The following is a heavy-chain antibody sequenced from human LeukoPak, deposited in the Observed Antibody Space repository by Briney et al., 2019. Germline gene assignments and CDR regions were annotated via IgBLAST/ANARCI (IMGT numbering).Heavy chain of an antibody. CDR1: GFTFSSYE. D-gene: IGHD6-13*01. J-gene: IGHJ4*02. CDR2: ISSSGSTI. CDR3: AREKGAAAGYFDN. Sequence: GGSLRLSCPASGFTFSSYEMNWVRQAPGKGLEWLSYISSSGSTIYYADSVKGRFTVSRDNAKNSLFLQMNSLRAEDTAVYYCAREKGAAAGYFDNWGQGTLVTVPS. V-gene: IGHV3-48*03.